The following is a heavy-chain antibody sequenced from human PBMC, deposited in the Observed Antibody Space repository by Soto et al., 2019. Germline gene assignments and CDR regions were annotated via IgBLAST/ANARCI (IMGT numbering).Heavy chain of an antibody. D-gene: IGHD3-9*01. V-gene: IGHV4-59*08. Sequence: SETLSLTCTVSGGSISSYYWSWIRQPPGKGLEWIGYIYYSGSTNYNPSLKSRVTISVDTSKNQFSLKLSSVTAADTAVYYCARSPYYDILTGYYWRAFDIWGQGTMVTVSS. J-gene: IGHJ3*02. CDR3: ARSPYYDILTGYYWRAFDI. CDR1: GGSISSYY. CDR2: IYYSGST.